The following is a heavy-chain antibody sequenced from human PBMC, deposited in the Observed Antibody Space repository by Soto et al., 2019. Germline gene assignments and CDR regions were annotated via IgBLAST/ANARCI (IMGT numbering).Heavy chain of an antibody. J-gene: IGHJ5*02. Sequence: HPGGSLRLSCDASGFTFRNYAMNWVRQAPGKGLDWVSDISGSDGSTYYADSVKGRFTISRDNAKNSLYLQMNSLRAEDTAVYFCARGHWQLELWGQGTLVTVSS. D-gene: IGHD6-13*01. CDR2: ISGSDGST. CDR3: ARGHWQLEL. CDR1: GFTFRNYA. V-gene: IGHV3-23*01.